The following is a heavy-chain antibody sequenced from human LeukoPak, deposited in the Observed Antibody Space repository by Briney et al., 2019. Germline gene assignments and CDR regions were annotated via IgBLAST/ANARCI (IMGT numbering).Heavy chain of an antibody. V-gene: IGHV4-4*07. CDR3: ARDRDGYSSGWYPRPDAGAFDI. CDR2: IYTSGST. Sequence: SETLSLTCTVSGGSISSYYWSWIRQPAGKGLERIGRIYTSGSTNYNPSLTSRVTMSVDTSKTQFSLKLSSVTAADTAVYYCARDRDGYSSGWYPRPDAGAFDIWGQGTMVTVPS. CDR1: GGSISSYY. J-gene: IGHJ3*02. D-gene: IGHD6-19*01.